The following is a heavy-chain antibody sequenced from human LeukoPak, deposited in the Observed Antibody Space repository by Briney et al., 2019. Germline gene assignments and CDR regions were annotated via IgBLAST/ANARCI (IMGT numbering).Heavy chain of an antibody. CDR1: GFTVSTNY. D-gene: IGHD3-3*01. CDR3: ARATFWSGYQRDSWYMDV. CDR2: IYSGGST. J-gene: IGHJ6*03. V-gene: IGHV3-66*02. Sequence: GGSLRLSCAASGFTVSTNYMSWVRQAPGKGLEWVSVIYSGGSTYYADSVKGRFTISRDNSKNTLYLQMSSLRAEDTAVYYCARATFWSGYQRDSWYMDVWGKGTTVTVSS.